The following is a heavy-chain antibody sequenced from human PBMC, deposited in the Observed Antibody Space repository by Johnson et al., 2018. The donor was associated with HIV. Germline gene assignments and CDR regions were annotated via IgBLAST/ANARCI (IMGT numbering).Heavy chain of an antibody. V-gene: IGHV3-15*01. J-gene: IGHJ3*02. CDR2: IKSKTDGGTT. Sequence: WMSWVRQAPGKGLEWVGRIKSKTDGGTTDYAEPVKGRFTISRDDSKTTLFLQMNSLKIEDTAVYYCTTDLGVVGGFDIWGQGTMVSVS. CDR3: TTDLGVVGGFDI. CDR1: W. D-gene: IGHD4-23*01.